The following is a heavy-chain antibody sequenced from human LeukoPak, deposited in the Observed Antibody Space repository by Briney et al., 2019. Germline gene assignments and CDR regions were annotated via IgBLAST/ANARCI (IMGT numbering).Heavy chain of an antibody. V-gene: IGHV4-34*01. Sequence: KPSETLSLTCAAYGGSFSGYYWSWIRQPPGKGLEWIGEINHSGSTNYNPSLKSRVTISVDTSKNQFSLKLSSVTAADTAVYYCARGGVTIFGVVTLFDYWGQGTLVTVSS. CDR3: ARGGVTIFGVVTLFDY. J-gene: IGHJ4*02. CDR2: INHSGST. D-gene: IGHD3-3*01. CDR1: GGSFSGYY.